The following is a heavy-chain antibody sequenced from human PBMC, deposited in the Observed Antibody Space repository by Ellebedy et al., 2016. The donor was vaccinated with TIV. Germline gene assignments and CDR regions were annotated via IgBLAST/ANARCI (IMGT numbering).Heavy chain of an antibody. V-gene: IGHV4-59*08. CDR2: IYYSGST. J-gene: IGHJ6*02. CDR3: ARHVQMEWLLSPVYGMDV. D-gene: IGHD3-3*01. Sequence: MPSETLSLTCTVSGGSISSYYWSWIRQPPGKGLEWIGFIYYSGSTNYNPSLKSRVTISFDTSKNQFSLNLSSVTAADTAVYYCARHVQMEWLLSPVYGMDVWGQGTTVTVSS. CDR1: GGSISSYY.